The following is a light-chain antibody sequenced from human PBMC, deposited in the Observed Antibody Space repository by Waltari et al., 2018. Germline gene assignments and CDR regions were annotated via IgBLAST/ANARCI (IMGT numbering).Light chain of an antibody. CDR1: QGISSRY. J-gene: IGKJ1*01. CDR2: DAS. Sequence: EIVLTQSPGTLSLSPGERATLSCRASQGISSRYVAWYQQKPGQAPRLLIYDASSRATGIPGRFSGSGSGTDFNLTISRLEPEDFAVYYCQQYHISPQTFGQGTKVEIK. V-gene: IGKV3-20*01. CDR3: QQYHISPQT.